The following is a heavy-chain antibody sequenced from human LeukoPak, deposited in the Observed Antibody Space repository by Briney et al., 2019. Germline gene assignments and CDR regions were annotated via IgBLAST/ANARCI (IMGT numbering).Heavy chain of an antibody. D-gene: IGHD6-6*01. Sequence: ASVKVSCKASGYTFTSYDINWVRQAPGQGLEWMGWISAYNGNTNYAQKLQGRVTMTTDTSTSTAYMELSSLRSEDTAVYYCARASQAKYSSSTWGQGTLVTVSS. J-gene: IGHJ5*02. CDR2: ISAYNGNT. CDR3: ARASQAKYSSST. CDR1: GYTFTSYD. V-gene: IGHV1-18*01.